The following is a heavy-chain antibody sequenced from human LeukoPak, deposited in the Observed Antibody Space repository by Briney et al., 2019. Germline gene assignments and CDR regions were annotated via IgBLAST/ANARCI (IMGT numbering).Heavy chain of an antibody. CDR3: ARDLHDYYYYYGMDV. J-gene: IGHJ6*02. V-gene: IGHV4-34*01. CDR2: INHSGST. CDR1: GGSFSAYY. Sequence: SETLSLTCAVFGGSFSAYYWSWIRQPPGKGLEWIGEINHSGSTDYNPSLKSRVTISVDTSKNQFSLKLSSVTAADTAVYYCARDLHDYYYYYGMDVWGQGTTVTVSS.